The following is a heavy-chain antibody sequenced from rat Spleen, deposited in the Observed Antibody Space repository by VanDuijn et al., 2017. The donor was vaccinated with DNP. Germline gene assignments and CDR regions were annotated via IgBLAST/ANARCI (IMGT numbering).Heavy chain of an antibody. Sequence: EVQLVESGGGLVQPGRSLKLSCAASGFNFNDYWMGWVRQAPGKGLEWVASISNTGDNTYYSDSVKGRFTISRDNAKNTQYLQMDSLRSEDTATYYCVSRPPPTRGPFDYWGQGVTVTVSS. J-gene: IGHJ2*01. V-gene: IGHV5-31*01. CDR1: GFNFNDYW. CDR2: ISNTGDNT. D-gene: IGHD1-4*01. CDR3: VSRPPPTRGPFDY.